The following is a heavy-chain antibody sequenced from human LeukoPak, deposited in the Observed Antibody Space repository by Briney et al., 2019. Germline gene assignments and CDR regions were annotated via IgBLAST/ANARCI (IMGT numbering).Heavy chain of an antibody. J-gene: IGHJ6*02. CDR2: IYSGGST. V-gene: IGHV3-53*01. Sequence: PGGSLRLSCAASGFTVSSNYMSWVRQAPGKGLEWVSVIYSGGSTYYADSVKGRFTISRDNSKNTLYLQMNSLRAEDTAVYYRARESSSTTSRGYYYYGMDVWGQGTTVTVSS. D-gene: IGHD2-2*01. CDR3: ARESSSTTSRGYYYYGMDV. CDR1: GFTVSSNY.